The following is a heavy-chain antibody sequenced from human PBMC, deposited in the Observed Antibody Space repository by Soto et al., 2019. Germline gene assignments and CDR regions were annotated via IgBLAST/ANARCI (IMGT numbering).Heavy chain of an antibody. CDR3: ARDSGELYVRENWFDP. J-gene: IGHJ5*02. V-gene: IGHV1-46*03. CDR1: GYTFTSYY. CDR2: INPSGGST. Sequence: QVQLVQSGAEVKKPGASVKVSCKASGYTFTSYYMHWVRQAPGQGLEWMGIINPSGGSTSYAQKFQGRVTMTRDTSTSTGYMELSSLRSEDTAVYYCARDSGELYVRENWFDPWGQGTLVTVSS. D-gene: IGHD3-10*01.